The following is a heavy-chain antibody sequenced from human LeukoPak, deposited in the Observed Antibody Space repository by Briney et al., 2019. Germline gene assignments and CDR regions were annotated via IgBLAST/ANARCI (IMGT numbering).Heavy chain of an antibody. Sequence: SGTLSLTCAVSGGSISSSNWWTWVRQPPGKGLEWVGEIYHSASTDYNPSLKSRVTISVDTSNNQFSLKLSSVTAADTAVYYCARRYCTDGVCYLVSWGQGTLVTVSS. J-gene: IGHJ5*02. V-gene: IGHV4-4*02. CDR1: GGSISSSNW. CDR2: IYHSAST. CDR3: ARRYCTDGVCYLVS. D-gene: IGHD2-8*01.